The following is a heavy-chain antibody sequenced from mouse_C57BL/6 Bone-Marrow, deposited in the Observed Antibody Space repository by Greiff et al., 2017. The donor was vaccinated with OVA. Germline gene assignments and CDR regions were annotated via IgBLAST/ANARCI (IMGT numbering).Heavy chain of an antibody. CDR1: GYSFTGYY. V-gene: IGHV1-42*01. J-gene: IGHJ3*01. D-gene: IGHD4-1*01. CDR2: INPSTGGT. CDR3: ARGGTSPFAY. Sequence: VQLQQSGPELVKPGASVKISCKASGYSFTGYYMNWVKQSPGKSLEWIGEINPSTGGTTYNQKFKAKATLTVDKSSSTDYMKLKSLASEDSAVYYCARGGTSPFAYWGQGTLVTVSA.